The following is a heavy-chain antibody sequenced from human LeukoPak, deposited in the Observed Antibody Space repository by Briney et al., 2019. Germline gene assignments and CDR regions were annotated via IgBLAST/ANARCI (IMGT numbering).Heavy chain of an antibody. V-gene: IGHV1-69*13. D-gene: IGHD2-8*01. Sequence: SVKVSCKSSGRTFSSYAISWVRRAPGQGLEWMGGIIPIFGTANYAQKFQGRVTITADESTSTAYMALSSLRSEDTAVYYCARGGFGYCTNGVCYAGWFDPWGQGTLVTVSS. J-gene: IGHJ5*02. CDR1: GRTFSSYA. CDR3: ARGGFGYCTNGVCYAGWFDP. CDR2: IIPIFGTA.